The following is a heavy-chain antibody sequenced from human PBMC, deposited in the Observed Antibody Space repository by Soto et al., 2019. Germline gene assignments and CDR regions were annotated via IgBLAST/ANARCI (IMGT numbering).Heavy chain of an antibody. J-gene: IGHJ4*02. Sequence: SETLSLTCTVSGGSIRDYYWGWIRQSPGKGLEWIGYIYYTGTTKYNPSLKSRVTISVDSSKNQFSLKLYLQMNSLRAEDTAVYYCARDERPYFYSGYYFDYWGQGTLVTVSS. CDR2: IYYTGTT. D-gene: IGHD3-22*01. V-gene: IGHV4-59*01. CDR1: GGSIRDYY. CDR3: ARDERPYFYSGYYFDY.